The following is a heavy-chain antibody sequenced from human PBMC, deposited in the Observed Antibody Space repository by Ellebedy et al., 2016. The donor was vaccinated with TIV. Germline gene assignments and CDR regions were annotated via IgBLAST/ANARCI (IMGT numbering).Heavy chain of an antibody. J-gene: IGHJ6*02. Sequence: GGSLRLXXAASGFTFNTFAISWVRQAPGKGLEWVSAISSDSARIYYADSVKGRFTVSRDNTQNSLALQMNSLRADDTAVYYCARDRREAGAPANYYYYGMDVWGQGTTVTVSS. V-gene: IGHV3-23*01. CDR3: ARDRREAGAPANYYYYGMDV. CDR2: ISSDSARI. D-gene: IGHD4/OR15-4a*01. CDR1: GFTFNTFA.